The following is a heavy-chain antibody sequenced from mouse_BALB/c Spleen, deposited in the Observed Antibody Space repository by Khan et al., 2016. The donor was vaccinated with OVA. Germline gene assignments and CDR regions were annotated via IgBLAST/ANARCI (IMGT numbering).Heavy chain of an antibody. D-gene: IGHD2-3*01. CDR3: ARAGYSPWFAY. CDR2: IDPENGNT. Sequence: IQLVQSGPELVRPGALVKMSCKASGYTITDYYIHWVKQRPEQGLEWIGWIDPENGNTIYDPKFQGKANITADTSSNTAYLHFSSLTSEDTAVYYCARAGYSPWFAYWGQGTLVTVSA. V-gene: IGHV14-1*02. J-gene: IGHJ3*01. CDR1: GYTITDYY.